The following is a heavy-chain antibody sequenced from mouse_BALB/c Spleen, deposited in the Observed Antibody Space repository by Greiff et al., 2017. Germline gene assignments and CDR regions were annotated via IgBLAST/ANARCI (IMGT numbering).Heavy chain of an antibody. CDR1: GFTFSSFG. D-gene: IGHD2-5*01. V-gene: IGHV5-17*02. CDR2: ISSGSSTI. J-gene: IGHJ1*01. CDR3: ARWESNYGYFDV. Sequence: EVQLVESGGGLVQPGGSRKLSCAASGFTFSSFGMHWVRQAPEKGLEWVAYISSGSSTIYYADTVKGRFTISRDNPKNTLFLQMTSLRSEDTAMYYCARWESNYGYFDVWGAGTTVTVSS.